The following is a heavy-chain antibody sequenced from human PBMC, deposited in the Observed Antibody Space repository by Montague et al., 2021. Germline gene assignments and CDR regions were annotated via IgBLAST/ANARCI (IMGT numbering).Heavy chain of an antibody. D-gene: IGHD3-22*01. Sequence: SRRLSCAASGFTFSSYWMHWVRQAPGKGLVWVSRINSDGSSTSYADSVKGRFTISRDNAKNTLYLQMNSLRAVDTAVYYCARDGDYYDSGGYYPGYWGQGTLVTVSS. CDR2: INSDGSST. J-gene: IGHJ4*02. CDR3: ARDGDYYDSGGYYPGY. CDR1: GFTFSSYW. V-gene: IGHV3-74*01.